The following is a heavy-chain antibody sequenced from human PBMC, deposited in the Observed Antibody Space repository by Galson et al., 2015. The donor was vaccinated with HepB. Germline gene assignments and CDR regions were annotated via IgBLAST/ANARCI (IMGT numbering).Heavy chain of an antibody. D-gene: IGHD2-15*01. J-gene: IGHJ6*02. CDR2: IRSKPYGGTT. V-gene: IGHV3-49*04. CDR3: TREMMWGTPPIYYYGMDV. CDR1: GFTFGDYA. Sequence: SLRLSCATSGFTFGDYAINWVRQAPGKGLEWVGFIRSKPYGGTTEYAASVKGRFTISRDDSKSIAYLQMNSLKTEDTAVYYCTREMMWGTPPIYYYGMDVWGQGTTVTVSS.